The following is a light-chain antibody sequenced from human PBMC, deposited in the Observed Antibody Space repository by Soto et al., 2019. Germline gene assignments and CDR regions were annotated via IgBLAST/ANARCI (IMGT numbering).Light chain of an antibody. CDR3: QQYFNTPLT. Sequence: DVVMTQSPDSLAVSLGERATINCKSSQSVLNTSKNQSSLAWYQHKPGQPPKLLIYWASTRKSGVPDRFSGSGSGIDFTLTISSLQAEDVDVYFCQQYFNTPLTFGQGTKVDIK. CDR1: QSVLNTSKNQSS. J-gene: IGKJ1*01. V-gene: IGKV4-1*01. CDR2: WAS.